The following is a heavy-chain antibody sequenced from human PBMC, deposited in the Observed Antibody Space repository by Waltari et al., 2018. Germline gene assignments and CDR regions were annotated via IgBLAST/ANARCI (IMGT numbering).Heavy chain of an antibody. J-gene: IGHJ4*02. D-gene: IGHD6-13*01. Sequence: QLQLQESGPGLVKPSETLSLTCTVSGGSISSSSYYWGWIRQPPGKGLEWIGSIYYSGSTYHNPSLKSRVTISVETSKNQCSLKLSSVTAADTAVYYCARNVSSISSSRDAFDYWGQGTLVSVSS. CDR1: GGSISSSSYY. CDR2: IYYSGST. V-gene: IGHV4-39*07. CDR3: ARNVSSISSSRDAFDY.